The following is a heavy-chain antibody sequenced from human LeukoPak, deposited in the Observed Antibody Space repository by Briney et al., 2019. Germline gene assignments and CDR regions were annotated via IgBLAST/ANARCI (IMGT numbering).Heavy chain of an antibody. V-gene: IGHV3-23*01. CDR1: GFTFSSYA. CDR2: ISGSGGST. Sequence: PGGSLRLSCAASGFTFSSYAMSWVRQAPGKGLEWVSAISGSGGSTYYADSVKGRFTISRDNSKNTLYLQMNSLRAEDTAVYYCAKVRSDDIVLMVAYYYYYYGMDVWGQGTTVTVSS. CDR3: AKVRSDDIVLMVAYYYYYYGMDV. J-gene: IGHJ6*02. D-gene: IGHD2-8*01.